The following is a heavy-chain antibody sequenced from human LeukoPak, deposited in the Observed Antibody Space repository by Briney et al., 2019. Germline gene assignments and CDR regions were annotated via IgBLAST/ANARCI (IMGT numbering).Heavy chain of an antibody. V-gene: IGHV4-39*07. CDR3: ARRRAEGGSNGHYNWFDP. CDR2: ISYSGNI. J-gene: IGHJ5*02. D-gene: IGHD6-13*01. Sequence: SETLSLTCTVSGGSISSSTYYWGWIRQPPGKGLEWIGSISYSGNIYYNPSLKSRVTISVDTSKNQFSLKLSSVTAADTAVYYCARRRAEGGSNGHYNWFDPWGQGILVTVSS. CDR1: GGSISSSTYY.